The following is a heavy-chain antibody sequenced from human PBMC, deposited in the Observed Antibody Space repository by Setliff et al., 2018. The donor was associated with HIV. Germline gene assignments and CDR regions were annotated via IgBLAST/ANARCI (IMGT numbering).Heavy chain of an antibody. J-gene: IGHJ3*02. CDR2: INTNTGNP. CDR3: ARGIEIWYGSSGYYKAFDI. Sequence: ASVKVSCKASGYTFTSYAMNWVRQAPGQGLEWMGWINTNTGNPTCAQGFTGRFVFSLDTSVSTAYLQISSLKAEDTAVYYCARGIEIWYGSSGYYKAFDIWGQGTMVTV. D-gene: IGHD3-22*01. CDR1: GYTFTSYA. V-gene: IGHV7-4-1*02.